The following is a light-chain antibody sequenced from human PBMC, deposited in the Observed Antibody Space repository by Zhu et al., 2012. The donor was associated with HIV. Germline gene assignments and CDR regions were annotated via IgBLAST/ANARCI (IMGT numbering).Light chain of an antibody. V-gene: IGKV3-20*01. CDR3: QQYGSSPDT. Sequence: EIVLTQSPGTLSLSPGERATLSCRASQSMTSNYLAWYQHRPGQAPRLLIYDTSIRVPGIPDRFSGRGPGTDFTLTISRLEPEDFAVYYCQQYGSSPDTFGLGDQTGDQT. CDR2: DTS. CDR1: QSMTSNY. J-gene: IGKJ2*01.